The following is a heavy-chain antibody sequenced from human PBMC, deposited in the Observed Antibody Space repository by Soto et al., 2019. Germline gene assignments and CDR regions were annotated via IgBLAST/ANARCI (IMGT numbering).Heavy chain of an antibody. CDR3: SRGIKGGLDA. CDR1: GFVSNDYD. Sequence: QVQLAESGGGVVQPGRSLRLSCATSGFVSNDYDIHWVRQAPGKGLAWLASISYDGSNKYYADSVKGRFTISRDNSKNNLSLQINSLGAEDKAVYYCSRGIKGGLDAWGPGTLVTVSS. CDR2: ISYDGSNK. V-gene: IGHV3-30*03. D-gene: IGHD2-21*01. J-gene: IGHJ5*02.